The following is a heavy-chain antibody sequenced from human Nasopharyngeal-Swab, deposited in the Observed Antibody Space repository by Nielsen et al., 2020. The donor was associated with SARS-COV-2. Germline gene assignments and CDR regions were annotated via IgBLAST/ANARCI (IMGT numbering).Heavy chain of an antibody. Sequence: SQTLSLTCAISGASVSSSSAAWNWIRQSPSRGREWLGRTYYRSKWYNDYAVSVKSRITINPDTSKNQFSLHLNSVTPEDTAVYYCARARGAYGDYYYYYYTDVWGKGTTVTVSS. CDR3: ARARGAYGDYYYYYYTDV. J-gene: IGHJ6*03. CDR1: GASVSSSSAA. CDR2: TYYRSKWYN. D-gene: IGHD4-17*01. V-gene: IGHV6-1*01.